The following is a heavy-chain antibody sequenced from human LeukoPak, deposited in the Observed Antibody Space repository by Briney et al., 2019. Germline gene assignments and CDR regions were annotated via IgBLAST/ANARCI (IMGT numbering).Heavy chain of an antibody. CDR2: FDPEDGET. J-gene: IGHJ6*03. Sequence: ASVKVSCKVSGYTLTELSTHWVRQAPGKGLEWMGGFDPEDGETIYAQKFQGRVTMTEDTSTDTAYMELSSLRSEDTAVYYCATDPGSGSYYMDVWGKGTTVTVSS. CDR1: GYTLTELS. V-gene: IGHV1-24*01. D-gene: IGHD1-26*01. CDR3: ATDPGSGSYYMDV.